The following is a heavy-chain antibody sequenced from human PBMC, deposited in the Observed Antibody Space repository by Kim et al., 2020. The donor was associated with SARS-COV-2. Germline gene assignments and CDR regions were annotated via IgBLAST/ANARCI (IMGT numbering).Heavy chain of an antibody. Sequence: AASLKGRFTNSRDNSKNTLYLQMNSLRAEDTAVYYCARLYYYDSSGYLGWFDPWGQGTLVTVSS. J-gene: IGHJ5*02. D-gene: IGHD3-22*01. V-gene: IGHV3-23*01. CDR3: ARLYYYDSSGYLGWFDP.